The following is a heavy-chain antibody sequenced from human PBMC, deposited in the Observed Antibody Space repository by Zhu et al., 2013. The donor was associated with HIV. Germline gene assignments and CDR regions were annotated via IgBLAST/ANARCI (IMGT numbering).Heavy chain of an antibody. D-gene: IGHD6-19*01. Sequence: QVQLVQSGAEVRSLGLSEGLCKASGXTFTSYGISWVRQAPGQGLEWMGWISAYNGNTNYAQKLQGRVTMTTDTSTSTAYMELRSLRSDDTAVYYCARDQVGVIGSGYYYYYGMDVWGQGTTVTVSS. CDR3: ARDQVGVIGSGYYYYYGMDV. CDR1: GXTFTSYG. CDR2: ISAYNGNT. V-gene: IGHV1-18*01. J-gene: IGHJ6*02.